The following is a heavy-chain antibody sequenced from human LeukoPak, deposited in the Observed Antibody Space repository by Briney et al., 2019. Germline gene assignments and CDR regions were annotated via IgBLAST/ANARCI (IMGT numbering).Heavy chain of an antibody. J-gene: IGHJ3*02. V-gene: IGHV3-53*01. Sequence: GGSLRLFCAASGFTVRRKYMRWVRQAPGKGLEWVSLIYSGDSTSYADSVKGRFTISRDNSKNTLYLQMNSLRAEDTAVYYCARKGNAFDIWGQGTMVTVSS. CDR2: IYSGDST. CDR3: ARKGNAFDI. CDR1: GFTVRRKY.